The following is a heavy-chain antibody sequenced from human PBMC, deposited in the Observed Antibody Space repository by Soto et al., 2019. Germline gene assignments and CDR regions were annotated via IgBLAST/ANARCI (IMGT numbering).Heavy chain of an antibody. CDR2: IDPSDSYT. CDR3: ARPGTYYYGMDV. V-gene: IGHV5-10-1*01. CDR1: GYSFTSYW. J-gene: IGHJ6*02. Sequence: GESLTISCTCSGYSFTSYWISWVRQMPGKGLEWMGRIDPSDSYTNYSPSFQGHVTISADKSISTAYLQWSSLKASDTAMYYCARPGTYYYGMDVWGQGTTVTVSS.